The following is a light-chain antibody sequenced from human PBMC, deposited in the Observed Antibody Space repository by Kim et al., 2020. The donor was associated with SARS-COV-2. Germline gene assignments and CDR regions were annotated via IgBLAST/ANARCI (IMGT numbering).Light chain of an antibody. Sequence: PGERAPLSCRASQSVGSYLAWYQQKPGQAPRLLIYDASNRATGIPARFSGSGSGTDFTLTISSLEPEDFAVYYCQQRSNWPPRTTFGGGTKVEIK. V-gene: IGKV3-11*01. CDR1: QSVGSY. CDR2: DAS. J-gene: IGKJ4*01. CDR3: QQRSNWPPRTT.